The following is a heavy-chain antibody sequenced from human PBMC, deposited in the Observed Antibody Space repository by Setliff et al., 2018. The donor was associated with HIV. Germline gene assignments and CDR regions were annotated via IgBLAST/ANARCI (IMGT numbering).Heavy chain of an antibody. CDR1: GGSISSGSYY. CDR2: IHTSGSS. Sequence: SETLSLTCTVSGGSISSGSYYWSWIRQPAGKGLEWIGHIHTSGSSSYNPSLKSRVIISLDTSKNQISLKLNSVTAADTAVYYWARDLLGSSSLVDYWGQGTRGTVSS. CDR3: ARDLLGSSSLVDY. D-gene: IGHD6-6*01. J-gene: IGHJ4*02. V-gene: IGHV4-61*09.